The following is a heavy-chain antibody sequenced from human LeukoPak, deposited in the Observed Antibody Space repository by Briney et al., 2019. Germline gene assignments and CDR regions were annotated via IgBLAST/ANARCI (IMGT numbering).Heavy chain of an antibody. CDR1: GFTVGNYW. V-gene: IGHV3-7*01. J-gene: IGHJ4*02. Sequence: GGSLRLSCAASGFTVGNYWMSWVRQAPGKGLEWVASIKEDGRDKYYVDSVKGRFTISRDNAKNSLYLQMNSLRAEDTAVYSCARDTYRFYDYWGQGTLVTVSS. CDR2: IKEDGRDK. CDR3: ARDTYRFYDY.